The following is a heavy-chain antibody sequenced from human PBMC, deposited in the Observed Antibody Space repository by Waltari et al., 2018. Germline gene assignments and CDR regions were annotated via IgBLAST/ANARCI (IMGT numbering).Heavy chain of an antibody. D-gene: IGHD3-16*01. V-gene: IGHV1-3*01. Sequence: QVHLVQSGAEVKKPGTSVKVSCEASGYNFMEYPIHWVRQAPGQSLEWMGWSNAGSDKTMYSQQFQGRVTISRDASASTVYMELTSLTPEDTSTYYCARPFTAGYVWGYWGQGTLVTVSS. CDR3: ARPFTAGYVWGY. CDR1: GYNFMEYP. J-gene: IGHJ4*02. CDR2: SNAGSDKT.